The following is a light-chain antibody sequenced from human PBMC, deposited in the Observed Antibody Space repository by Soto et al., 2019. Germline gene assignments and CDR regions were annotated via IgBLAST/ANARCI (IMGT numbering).Light chain of an antibody. J-gene: IGLJ1*01. V-gene: IGLV2-14*01. Sequence: QSALTQPASVSGSPGQSITISCTGTSSDVGDNNYVSWYQQHPGKAPKLMIYDVTHRPSGISTRVSGSKSGNTASLTISGLQAEDEADYYCSSYTSSSTLYVFGTGTKVTVL. CDR2: DVT. CDR3: SSYTSSSTLYV. CDR1: SSDVGDNNY.